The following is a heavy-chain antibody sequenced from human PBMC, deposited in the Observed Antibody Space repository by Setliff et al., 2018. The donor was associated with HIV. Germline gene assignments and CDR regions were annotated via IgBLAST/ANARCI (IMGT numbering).Heavy chain of an antibody. V-gene: IGHV4-39*01. D-gene: IGHD6-13*01. CDR1: GGSISSSSYY. CDR3: AKVISSSWYFDY. Sequence: SETLSLTCTVSGGSISSSSYYWGWIRQPPGKGLEWIGSIYYSGSTYYNPSLKSRVTISVDTSKNHFSLKLSSVTAADTAVYYCAKVISSSWYFDYWGQGTLVTV. CDR2: IYYSGST. J-gene: IGHJ4*02.